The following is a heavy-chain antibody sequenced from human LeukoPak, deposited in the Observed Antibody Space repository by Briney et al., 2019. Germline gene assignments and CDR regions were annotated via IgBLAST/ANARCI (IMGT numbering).Heavy chain of an antibody. CDR1: GFIFSSYA. CDR2: ISGSGGST. Sequence: GGSLRLSCAASGFIFSSYAMSWVRQAPGEGLEWVSAISGSGGSTYYADSVKGRFIISRDNSKSTLYLQMNSLRAEDTAVYYCAKGVSWLDYWGQGTLVTVSS. D-gene: IGHD3-10*01. CDR3: AKGVSWLDY. V-gene: IGHV3-23*01. J-gene: IGHJ4*02.